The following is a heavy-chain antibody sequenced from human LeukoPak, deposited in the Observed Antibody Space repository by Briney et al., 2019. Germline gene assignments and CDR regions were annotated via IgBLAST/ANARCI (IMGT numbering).Heavy chain of an antibody. D-gene: IGHD7-27*01. CDR2: IKQDGSEK. V-gene: IGHV3-7*01. CDR1: GFTFSSYW. J-gene: IGHJ5*02. Sequence: PGGSLRLSCAASGFTFSSYWMSWVRQAPGKGLEWVANIKQDGSEKYYVDSVKGRFTISRDNAKNSLYLQMNSLRAEDTAVYYCASRGTLGNEWFDPWGQGTLVTVSS. CDR3: ASRGTLGNEWFDP.